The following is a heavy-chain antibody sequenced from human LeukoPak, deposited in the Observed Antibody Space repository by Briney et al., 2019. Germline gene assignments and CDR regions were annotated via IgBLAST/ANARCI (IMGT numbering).Heavy chain of an antibody. J-gene: IGHJ4*02. CDR2: ISSSGDTI. CDR3: ARLSGTYSDY. V-gene: IGHV3-48*03. D-gene: IGHD1-26*01. CDR1: GFTFSSSA. Sequence: GGSLKLSCAASGFTFSSSAMSWVRQAPGRGLEWVSYISSSGDTIYNADSVKGQFTISRDNPKNSLYLQMNSLRAEDTAVYYCARLSGTYSDYWGQGTLVTVSS.